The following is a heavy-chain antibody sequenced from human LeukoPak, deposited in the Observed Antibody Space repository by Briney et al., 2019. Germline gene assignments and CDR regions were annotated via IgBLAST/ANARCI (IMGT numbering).Heavy chain of an antibody. J-gene: IGHJ4*02. CDR2: IYYSGST. D-gene: IGHD3-16*01. CDR3: ARLEGAWFDY. Sequence: SETLSLTCTVSGGSISSYYWSWIRQPPGKGLEWIGYIYYSGSTNYNPSLKSRVTISVDTSKNQFSLKLSSVTAADTAVYYCARLEGAWFDYWGQGTLVTVSS. V-gene: IGHV4-59*08. CDR1: GGSISSYY.